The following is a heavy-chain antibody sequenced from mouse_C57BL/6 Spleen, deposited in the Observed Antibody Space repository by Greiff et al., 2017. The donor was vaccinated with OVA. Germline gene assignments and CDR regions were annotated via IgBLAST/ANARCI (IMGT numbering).Heavy chain of an antibody. CDR3: ARYRVDDYDDFDY. Sequence: QVQLQQSGAELAKPGASVKLSCKASGYTFTSYWMHWVKQRPGQGLEWIGYINPSSGYTKYNQKFKDKATLTADKSSSTAYMQLSSLTYEDSAVYYCARYRVDDYDDFDYWGQGTTLTVSS. V-gene: IGHV1-7*01. CDR2: INPSSGYT. J-gene: IGHJ2*01. CDR1: GYTFTSYW. D-gene: IGHD2-4*01.